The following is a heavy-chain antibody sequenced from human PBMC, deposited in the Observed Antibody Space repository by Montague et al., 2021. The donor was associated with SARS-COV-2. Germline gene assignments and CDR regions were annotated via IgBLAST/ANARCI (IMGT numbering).Heavy chain of an antibody. D-gene: IGHD3-16*02. Sequence: QSGAEVKKPGESLKISCKGSGYSFTSYWIGWVRQMPGKGLEWMGIIYPGDSDTRYSPSFQGQVTISADKSISTAYLQWSSLKASDTAMYYCARLHRVYDYVWGSYRPYGMDVWGQGTTVTVSS. CDR1: GYSFTSYW. V-gene: IGHV5-51*03. J-gene: IGHJ6*02. CDR3: ARLHRVYDYVWGSYRPYGMDV. CDR2: IYPGDSDT.